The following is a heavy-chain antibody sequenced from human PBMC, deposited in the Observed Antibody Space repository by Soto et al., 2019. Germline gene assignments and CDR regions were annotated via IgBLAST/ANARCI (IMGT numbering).Heavy chain of an antibody. V-gene: IGHV4-59*08. Sequence: SETLSLTCTVSGGSISSYYWSWIRQPPGKGLEWIGNIYYSGSTNYNPSLKSRVTISVDTSKNQFSLKMSSVAAADTAVYFCARHSGKRGQYQLLDYWGQGTLVTVSS. D-gene: IGHD2-2*01. CDR3: ARHSGKRGQYQLLDY. CDR1: GGSISSYY. CDR2: IYYSGST. J-gene: IGHJ4*02.